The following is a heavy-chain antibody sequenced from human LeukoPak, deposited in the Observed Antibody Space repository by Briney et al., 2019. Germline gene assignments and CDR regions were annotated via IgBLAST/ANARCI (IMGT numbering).Heavy chain of an antibody. CDR1: GGSFSGYY. J-gene: IGHJ6*03. D-gene: IGHD1-26*01. Sequence: KPSETLSLTXAVYGGSFSGYYWSWIRQSPGKGLELIGEINHSGSTNYNPSLKSRVTISIDTSKNQFSLKLSSVTAADTAVYYCANRRDTNPGGYYYYMDVWGKGTTVTVSS. CDR2: INHSGST. CDR3: ANRRDTNPGGYYYYMDV. V-gene: IGHV4-34*01.